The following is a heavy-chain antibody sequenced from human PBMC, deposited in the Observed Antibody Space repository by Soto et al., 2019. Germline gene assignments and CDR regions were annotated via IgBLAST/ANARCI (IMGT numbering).Heavy chain of an antibody. Sequence: QVQLQQWGAGLLKPSETLSLTCAVYGGSFSGYYWSWIRQPPGKGLEWIGEINHSGSTYYNPSLKSRVTISVDTSKNQFSLKLSSVTAADTAVYYCARVAATKVGYFDYWGQGTLVTVSS. CDR1: GGSFSGYY. J-gene: IGHJ4*02. CDR2: INHSGST. CDR3: ARVAATKVGYFDY. D-gene: IGHD5-12*01. V-gene: IGHV4-34*01.